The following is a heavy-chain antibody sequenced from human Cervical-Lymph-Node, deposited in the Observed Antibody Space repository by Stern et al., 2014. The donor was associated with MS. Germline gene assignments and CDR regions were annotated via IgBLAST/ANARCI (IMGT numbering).Heavy chain of an antibody. CDR3: AKSSSPSHYYYYGMDV. Sequence: VQLVESGGGVVQPGRSLRLSCAASGFTFSSYGMHWVRQAPGKGLEWEAVISYEEIYNFYPTSVKGRFTITRDNSKNPLYLQMNSLRAEDTAVYYCAKSSSPSHYYYYGMDVWGQGTTVTVSS. J-gene: IGHJ6*02. V-gene: IGHV3-30*18. CDR2: ISYEEIYN. CDR1: GFTFSSYG. D-gene: IGHD6-6*01.